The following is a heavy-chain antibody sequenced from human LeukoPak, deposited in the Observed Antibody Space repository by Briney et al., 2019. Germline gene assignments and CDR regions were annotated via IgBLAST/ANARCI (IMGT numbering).Heavy chain of an antibody. J-gene: IGHJ4*02. CDR3: ARFSTGPGY. CDR2: INHSGST. Sequence: SGTLSLTCAVYGGSFSGYYWSWIRQPPGKGLEWIGEINHSGSTNYNPSLKSRVTISVDTSKNQFSLKLSSVTAADTAVYYCARFSTGPGYWGQGTLVTVSS. CDR1: GGSFSGYY. V-gene: IGHV4-34*01. D-gene: IGHD3-3*02.